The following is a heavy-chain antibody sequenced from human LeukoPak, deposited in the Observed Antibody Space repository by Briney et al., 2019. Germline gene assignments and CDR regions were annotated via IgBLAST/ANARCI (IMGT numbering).Heavy chain of an antibody. CDR3: ARGNYDILTGQPKGWFDP. D-gene: IGHD3-9*01. J-gene: IGHJ5*02. V-gene: IGHV3-23*01. Sequence: GGSLRLSCAASGFTFSSYAMSWVRQAPGKGLEWVSAISGSGGSTYYADSVKGRFTISRDNSKNTLYLQMNSLRADDTAVYYCARGNYDILTGQPKGWFDPWGQGTLVTVSS. CDR1: GFTFSSYA. CDR2: ISGSGGST.